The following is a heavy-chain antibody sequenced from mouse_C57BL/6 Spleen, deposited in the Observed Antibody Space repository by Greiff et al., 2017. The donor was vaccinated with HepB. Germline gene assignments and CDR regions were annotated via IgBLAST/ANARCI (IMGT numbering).Heavy chain of an antibody. CDR3: ARMDLYYGSSYDY. J-gene: IGHJ2*01. D-gene: IGHD1-1*01. CDR2: IYPGSGST. Sequence: PGAELVKPGASVKMSCKASGYTFTSYWITWVKQRPGQGLEWIGDIYPGSGSTNYNEKFKSKATLTVDTSSSTAYMQLSSLTSEDSAVDYCARMDLYYGSSYDYWGQGTTLTVSS. V-gene: IGHV1-55*01. CDR1: GYTFTSYW.